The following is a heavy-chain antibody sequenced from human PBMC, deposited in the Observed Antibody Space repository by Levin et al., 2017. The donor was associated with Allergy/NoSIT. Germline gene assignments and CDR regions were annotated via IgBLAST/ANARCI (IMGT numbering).Heavy chain of an antibody. D-gene: IGHD6-13*01. Sequence: LSLTCAASGFTFSSYAMSWVRQAPGKGLEWVSAISGSGGSTYYADSVKGRFTISRDNSKNTLYLQMNSLRAEDTAVYYCAKDLGAGKGAHYFDYWGQGTLVTVSS. CDR1: GFTFSSYA. V-gene: IGHV3-23*01. CDR2: ISGSGGST. CDR3: AKDLGAGKGAHYFDY. J-gene: IGHJ4*02.